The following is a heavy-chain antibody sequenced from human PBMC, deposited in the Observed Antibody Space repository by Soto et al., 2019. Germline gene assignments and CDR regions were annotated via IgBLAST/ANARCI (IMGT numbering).Heavy chain of an antibody. D-gene: IGHD4-17*01. CDR3: ARWGLGDYTYYYYYGMDV. Sequence: PGESLKISCKGSGYSFTSYWIGWVRQMPGKGLEWMGIIYPGDSDTRYSPSFQGQVTISADKSISTAYLQWSSLKASDTAMYYCARWGLGDYTYYYYYGMDVWGQGTTVTVS. CDR2: IYPGDSDT. CDR1: GYSFTSYW. J-gene: IGHJ6*02. V-gene: IGHV5-51*01.